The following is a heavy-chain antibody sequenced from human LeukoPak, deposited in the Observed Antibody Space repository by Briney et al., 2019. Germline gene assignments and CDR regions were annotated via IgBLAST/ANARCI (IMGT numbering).Heavy chain of an antibody. CDR2: ISSSGSTI. V-gene: IGHV3-48*03. CDR1: GFTFSSYE. Sequence: GGSLRLSCAASGFTFSSYEMNWVRQAPGKGLEWVSYISSSGSTIYYADSVKGRFTISRDNARNTLYLQMNSLRAEDTAVYYCAKSDYFDSWGQGTLVTVSS. CDR3: AKSDYFDS. J-gene: IGHJ4*02.